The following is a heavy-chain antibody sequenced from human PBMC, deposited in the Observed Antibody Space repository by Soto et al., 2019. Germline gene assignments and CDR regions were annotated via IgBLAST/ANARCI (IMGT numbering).Heavy chain of an antibody. D-gene: IGHD3-3*01. Sequence: ASVKVSCKASGDTLTSDYMHWVRHAPGQGLEWMGMINPSGGSTSYQQKFQGRVTMTRDTSTSTVYMELSSLTSEDTAVYYCARGQRFSDWFDPWGQGTLVTVSS. V-gene: IGHV1-46*01. J-gene: IGHJ5*02. CDR2: INPSGGST. CDR3: ARGQRFSDWFDP. CDR1: GDTLTSDY.